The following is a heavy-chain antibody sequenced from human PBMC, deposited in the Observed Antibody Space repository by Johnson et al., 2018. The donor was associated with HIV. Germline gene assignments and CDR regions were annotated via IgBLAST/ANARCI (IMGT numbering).Heavy chain of an antibody. CDR1: GFTFSSYA. J-gene: IGHJ3*02. CDR2: ISYDGSNK. CDR3: ARGWDAFDI. Sequence: VQLVESGGGVVQPGRSLRLSCAASGFTFSSYAMHWVRQAPGKGLEWVAVISYDGSNKYYADSVKGRFTISRDNSKNTLYLQMNSLRAEDTALYYCARGWDAFDIWGQGTMVTVSS. D-gene: IGHD2-15*01. V-gene: IGHV3-30-3*01.